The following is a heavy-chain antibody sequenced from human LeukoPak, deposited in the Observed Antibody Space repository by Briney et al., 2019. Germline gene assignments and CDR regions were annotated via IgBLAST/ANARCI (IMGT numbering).Heavy chain of an antibody. CDR3: AHRGNDFDD. CDR1: GFILSRYA. Sequence: GASLRFSCAASGFILSRYAMRWVRQAPGKGLEWVSTIGADDATTYYADSVKGRFTISRDNSENTLYLQLNSLGDYDTAVYYCAHRGNDFDDWGQGTLVTVSS. CDR2: IGADDATT. J-gene: IGHJ4*02. D-gene: IGHD3-16*01. V-gene: IGHV3-23*01.